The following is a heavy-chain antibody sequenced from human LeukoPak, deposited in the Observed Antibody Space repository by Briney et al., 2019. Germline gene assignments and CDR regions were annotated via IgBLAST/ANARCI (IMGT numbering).Heavy chain of an antibody. CDR1: GFIFSRYT. D-gene: IGHD2-21*02. J-gene: IGHJ4*02. CDR3: ARGVVTAYATFDS. V-gene: IGHV3-30-3*01. Sequence: GGSLRLSCAASGFIFSRYTLHWVRQAPGKGLEWVSMISFDGSTKDYADSVKGRFTISRDNSKNTLDLQMTSLRTEDTAVYYCARGVVTAYATFDSWGQGTLVTVSS. CDR2: ISFDGSTK.